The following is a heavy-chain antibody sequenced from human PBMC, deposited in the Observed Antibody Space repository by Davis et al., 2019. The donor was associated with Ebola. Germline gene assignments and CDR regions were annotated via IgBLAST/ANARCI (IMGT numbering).Heavy chain of an antibody. V-gene: IGHV3-33*01. D-gene: IGHD3-22*01. J-gene: IGHJ1*01. CDR1: GFTFSGYG. CDR2: IWFDGSNK. CDR3: ARDDYYDSSGFNIGEY. Sequence: GESLKISCAASGFTFSGYGMHWISQAPGKGLEWVAVIWFDGSNKYYGAPVKGRFRISRDNSQNTLYLQMDSLRAEDTGTYYCARDDYYDSSGFNIGEYWGQGTPVTVSS.